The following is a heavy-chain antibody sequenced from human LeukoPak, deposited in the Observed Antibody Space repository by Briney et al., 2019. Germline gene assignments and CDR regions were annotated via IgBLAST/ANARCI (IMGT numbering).Heavy chain of an antibody. CDR3: ARAKRGYYDSSGYHTYDY. CDR1: GGTFSSYA. V-gene: IGHV1-69*05. CDR2: IIPIFGTA. J-gene: IGHJ4*02. Sequence: ASVKVSCKASGGTFSSYAISWVRQAPGQGLEWMGRIIPIFGTANYAQKFQGRVTITTDESTSTAYMELSSLRSEDTAVYYCARAKRGYYDSSGYHTYDYWGQGTLATVSS. D-gene: IGHD3-22*01.